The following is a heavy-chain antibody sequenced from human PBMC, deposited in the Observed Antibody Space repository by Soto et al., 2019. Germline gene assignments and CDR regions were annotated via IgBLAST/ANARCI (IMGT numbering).Heavy chain of an antibody. V-gene: IGHV1-69*02. J-gene: IGHJ4*02. Sequence: QVQLVQSGAEVKKPGSSVKVSCKASGGTFSSYTISWVRQAPGQGLEWMGRIIPILGIANYAQKFQGRVTITADKSTSTAYMELSSLRSEDTAVYYCARSNYGDYEDGGVVDYWGQGTLVTVSS. CDR3: ARSNYGDYEDGGVVDY. CDR1: GGTFSSYT. D-gene: IGHD4-17*01. CDR2: IIPILGIA.